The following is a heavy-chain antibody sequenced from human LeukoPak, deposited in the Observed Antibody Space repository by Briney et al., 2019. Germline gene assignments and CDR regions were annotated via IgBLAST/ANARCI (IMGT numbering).Heavy chain of an antibody. CDR3: ARHHRYYYDSSGYYPDDY. V-gene: IGHV4-34*01. J-gene: IGHJ4*02. D-gene: IGHD3-22*01. CDR1: GGSFSGYY. CDR2: INHSGST. Sequence: SETLSLTCAVYGGSFSGYYWSWIRQPPGKGLEWIGEINHSGSTNYNPSLKSRVTISVDTSKNQFSLKLSSVTAADTAVYYCARHHRYYYDSSGYYPDDYWDQGTLVTVSS.